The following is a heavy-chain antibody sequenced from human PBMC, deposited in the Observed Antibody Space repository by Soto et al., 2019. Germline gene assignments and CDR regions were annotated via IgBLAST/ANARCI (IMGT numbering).Heavy chain of an antibody. J-gene: IGHJ4*02. D-gene: IGHD2-8*02. CDR1: GGSFSGYY. Sequence: QVQLQQWGAGLLKPSETLSLTCAVYGGSFSGYYWTWIRQPPGTGLEWIGEINHSGSTNYNPSLNSGVIISVDTSKNQFYLKLTSVTAADTAVNYCARDKITGLFDYWGQGTLVTVSS. CDR3: ARDKITGLFDY. V-gene: IGHV4-34*01. CDR2: INHSGST.